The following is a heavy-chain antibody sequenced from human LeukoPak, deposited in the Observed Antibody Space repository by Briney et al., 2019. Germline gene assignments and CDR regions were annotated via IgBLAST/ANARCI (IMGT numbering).Heavy chain of an antibody. Sequence: ASVKVSCKASGYTFTSYHMHWVRQAPGQGLEWMGIINPSGGTTNYAQKFRGRVTMTRDMSTSTVYMELSSLRSEDTAVYYCARVSDIAVAGNSNYDYWGQGTLVTVSS. D-gene: IGHD6-19*01. CDR3: ARVSDIAVAGNSNYDY. CDR2: INPSGGTT. J-gene: IGHJ4*02. CDR1: GYTFTSYH. V-gene: IGHV1-46*01.